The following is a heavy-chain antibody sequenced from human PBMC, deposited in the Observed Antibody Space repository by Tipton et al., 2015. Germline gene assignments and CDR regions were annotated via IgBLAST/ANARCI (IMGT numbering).Heavy chain of an antibody. CDR2: IYWDDDR. V-gene: IGHV2-5*02. J-gene: IGHJ4*02. D-gene: IGHD4-23*01. Sequence: LVKPTETLTLTCTFSGLSLSPTAVGVGWVRQPPGKALEWLALIYWDDDRRYSPYLKSRVTITKDTSKNQVVLTMTNMDPVDTATYYCVHTRDGGYFGDWGQGTLVTVSS. CDR1: GLSLSPTAVG. CDR3: VHTRDGGYFGD.